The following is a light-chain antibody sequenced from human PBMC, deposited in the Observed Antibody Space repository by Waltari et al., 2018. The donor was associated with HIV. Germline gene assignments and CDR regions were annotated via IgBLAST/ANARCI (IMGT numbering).Light chain of an antibody. CDR3: QVWDSSSDHRGV. CDR2: DDS. V-gene: IGLV3-21*02. CDR1: NMGSKS. Sequence: SYVLTQQPSVSVAPGQTARITCGGNNMGSKSVHWYQQKPGQAPVLVVYDDSDRPSGIPERFSGSNSGNTATLTISRVEAGDEADYFCQVWDSSSDHRGVFGGGTKLTVL. J-gene: IGLJ3*02.